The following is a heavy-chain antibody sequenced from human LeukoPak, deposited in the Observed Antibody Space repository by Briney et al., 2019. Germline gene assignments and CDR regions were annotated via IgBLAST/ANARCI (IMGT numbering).Heavy chain of an antibody. J-gene: IGHJ6*02. Sequence: SETLSLTCTVSGGSISSYYWSWIRQPPGKGLEWIGYIYYSGSTNYNPSLKSRVTISVDTSKIQFSLELSSVTAADTAVYYCARSTWALEGYGMDVWGQGTTVTVSS. CDR3: ARSTWALEGYGMDV. D-gene: IGHD1-26*01. CDR1: GGSISSYY. V-gene: IGHV4-59*01. CDR2: IYYSGST.